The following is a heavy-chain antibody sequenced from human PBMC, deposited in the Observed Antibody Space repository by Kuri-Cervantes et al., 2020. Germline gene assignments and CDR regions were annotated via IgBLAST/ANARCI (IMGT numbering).Heavy chain of an antibody. CDR3: ARVVGDDILTGYYMGYFDY. CDR2: IYHSGRT. V-gene: IGHV4-4*02. D-gene: IGHD3-9*01. Sequence: GSLRLSCAVSGGSFNSSNWWSWVRQSPGKGLEWIGEIYHSGRTNYNPSLQSRVTISVDKSNNQFSLNLSSVTAADTAVYYCARVVGDDILTGYYMGYFDYWGQGTLVTVSS. J-gene: IGHJ4*02. CDR1: GGSFNSSNW.